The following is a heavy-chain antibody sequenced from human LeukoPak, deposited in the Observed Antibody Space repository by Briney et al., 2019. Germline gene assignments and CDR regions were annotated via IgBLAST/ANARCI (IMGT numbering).Heavy chain of an antibody. D-gene: IGHD4-23*01. CDR2: VNTNTGNP. V-gene: IGHV7-4-1*02. CDR3: ARAFARGGFDY. CDR1: GYTLTSYP. J-gene: IGHJ4*02. Sequence: ASVKVSCQASGYTLTSYPMNWVRQAPGQGLEWVGWVNTNTGNPRYAQGFTGRFVFSLDISVATAYLQTSSLQAEGIGLYHCARAFARGGFDYWGQGTLVTVSS.